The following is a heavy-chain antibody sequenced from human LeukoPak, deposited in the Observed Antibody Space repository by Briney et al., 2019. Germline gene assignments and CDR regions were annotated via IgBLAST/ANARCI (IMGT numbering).Heavy chain of an antibody. CDR2: ISESGGVT. D-gene: IGHD3-16*02. CDR3: ARCYTYGTTCFGGLDV. V-gene: IGHV3-23*01. Sequence: GGSLRLSCAASGFIFSSYAMNWVRQAPGKGLEWVSGISESGGVTYYADSVKGRFTISRDNSKNTVYLQMNSLRAEDTAVYYCARCYTYGTTCFGGLDVWGQGTTVTVSS. CDR1: GFIFSSYA. J-gene: IGHJ6*02.